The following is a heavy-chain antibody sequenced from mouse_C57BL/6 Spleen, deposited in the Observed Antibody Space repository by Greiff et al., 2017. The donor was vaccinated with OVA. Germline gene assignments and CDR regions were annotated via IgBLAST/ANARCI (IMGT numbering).Heavy chain of an antibody. J-gene: IGHJ4*01. V-gene: IGHV1-22*01. CDR3: ARWMKFTTVVAHYYAMDY. CDR1: GYTFTDYN. CDR2: INPNNGGT. D-gene: IGHD1-1*01. Sequence: VQLQQSGPELVKPGASVKMSCKASGYTFTDYNMHWVKQSHGKSLEWIGYINPNNGGTSYNQKFKGKATLTVNKSSSTAYMELRSLTSEDSAVYYCARWMKFTTVVAHYYAMDYWGQGTSVTVSS.